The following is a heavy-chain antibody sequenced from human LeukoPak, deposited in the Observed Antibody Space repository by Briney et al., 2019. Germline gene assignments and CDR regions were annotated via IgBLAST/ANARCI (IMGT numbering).Heavy chain of an antibody. CDR1: GFTFSRYG. CDR3: ARVALYYDSSGSDVFDI. V-gene: IGHV3-23*01. J-gene: IGHJ3*02. D-gene: IGHD3-22*01. Sequence: PGGSLRLSCAASGFTFSRYGMSWVRQAPGKGLEWVSAISGSGGSTYYADSVKGRFTISRDTAKNTLYLQMTSLRAEDTAVYYCARVALYYDSSGSDVFDIWGQGTMVTVSS. CDR2: ISGSGGST.